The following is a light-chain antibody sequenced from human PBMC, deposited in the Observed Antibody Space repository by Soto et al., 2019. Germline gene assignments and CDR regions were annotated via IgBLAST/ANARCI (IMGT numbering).Light chain of an antibody. CDR3: QQYNNWPT. J-gene: IGKJ1*01. Sequence: EIVLTQSPATLSLSPGERATLSCRASQSVSSNYLAWYRQKPGQAPRLLIYGASSRATGIPDRFSGSGSGTEFTLTISSLQSEDFAVYYCQQYNNWPTFGQGTKVDI. CDR2: GAS. V-gene: IGKV3D-15*01. CDR1: QSVSSN.